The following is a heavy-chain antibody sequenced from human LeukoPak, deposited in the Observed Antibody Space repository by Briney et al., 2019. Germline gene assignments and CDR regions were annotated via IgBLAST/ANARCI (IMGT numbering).Heavy chain of an antibody. CDR3: ARFSSGCSTASCYLTY. CDR2: IYYSGST. CDR1: GGSISSYY. V-gene: IGHV4-59*01. J-gene: IGHJ4*02. D-gene: IGHD2-2*01. Sequence: PSETLPLTCTVSGGSISSYYWSWIRQPPGKGLEWIGYIYYSGSTNYNPSLKSRVTISVDTSKNQFSLKLSSVTAADTAVYYCARFSSGCSTASCYLTYWGQGTLVTVSS.